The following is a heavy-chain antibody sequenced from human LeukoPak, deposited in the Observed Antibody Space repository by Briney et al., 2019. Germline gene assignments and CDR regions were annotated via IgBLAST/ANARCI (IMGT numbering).Heavy chain of an antibody. V-gene: IGHV3-30-3*01. CDR2: ISYDGSNK. CDR1: GFTFSSYA. Sequence: GGSLRLSCAASGFTFSSYAMHGVRQAPGKGLEWVAVISYDGSNKYYADSVKGRFTISRDNSKNTLYLQMNSLRAEDTAVYYCARGLYYYDSSGLGYWGQGTLVTVSS. J-gene: IGHJ4*02. CDR3: ARGLYYYDSSGLGY. D-gene: IGHD3-22*01.